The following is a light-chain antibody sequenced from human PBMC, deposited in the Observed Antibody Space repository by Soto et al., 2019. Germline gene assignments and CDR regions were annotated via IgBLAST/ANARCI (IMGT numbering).Light chain of an antibody. CDR3: SSYTNSLFV. CDR2: DVS. V-gene: IGLV2-14*03. Sequence: QSVLTQPASVSGSPGQSITISCAGTISDVGGYNYVSWYQQHPAKAPKLIIYDVSDRPSGVSNRFSGSRSGNTASLTISVLQAEDEAEYCCSSYTNSLFVFGPGSKVTVL. CDR1: ISDVGGYNY. J-gene: IGLJ1*01.